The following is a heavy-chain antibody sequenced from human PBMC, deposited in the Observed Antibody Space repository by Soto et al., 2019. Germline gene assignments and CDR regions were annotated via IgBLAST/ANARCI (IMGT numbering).Heavy chain of an antibody. CDR3: SRMFRRGPGSFHFPGQASLDL. CDR2: FYSSGSI. V-gene: IGHV4-31*08. CDR1: GYLLSAGGYY. J-gene: IGHJ2*01. D-gene: IGHD2-21*01. Sequence: TWSGSGYLLSAGGYYGSWIRQHPGKGLEWIGSFYSSGSIIYNPSLKSRVSISGDTSRNQFSMTLTSVTAADTALYFFSRMFRRGPGSFHFPGQASLDL.